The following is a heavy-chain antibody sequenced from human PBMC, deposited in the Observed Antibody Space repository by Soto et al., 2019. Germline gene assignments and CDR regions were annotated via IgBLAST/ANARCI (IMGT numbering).Heavy chain of an antibody. D-gene: IGHD3-16*01. V-gene: IGHV3-23*01. CDR1: GFTFNNYA. CDR3: VKTRLAGGFDY. J-gene: IGHJ4*02. CDR2: ISASGGST. Sequence: EVQLLDSGGGLVQPGGSLRHSCAASGFTFNNYAMSWVRQAPGKGLEWVSSISASGGSTNYADSVKGRFTISRDNSENTVYLQMNSLRAEDTAVYYCVKTRLAGGFDYWGQGSLVTVSS.